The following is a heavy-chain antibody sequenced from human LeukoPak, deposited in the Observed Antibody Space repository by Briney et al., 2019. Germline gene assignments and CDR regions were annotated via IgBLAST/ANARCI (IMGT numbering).Heavy chain of an antibody. Sequence: PSETLSLTCTVSGGSVSNSDYYWGWIRQPPGKGLEWIGSISYSGTTLYNASLKSRITLSVDTSKNQVSLKLSSVAAADTAVYYCARVLRYCSGGNCYSGGLGYMDVWGKGTTVTISS. D-gene: IGHD2-15*01. J-gene: IGHJ6*03. CDR3: ARVLRYCSGGNCYSGGLGYMDV. V-gene: IGHV4-39*02. CDR1: GGSVSNSDYY. CDR2: ISYSGTT.